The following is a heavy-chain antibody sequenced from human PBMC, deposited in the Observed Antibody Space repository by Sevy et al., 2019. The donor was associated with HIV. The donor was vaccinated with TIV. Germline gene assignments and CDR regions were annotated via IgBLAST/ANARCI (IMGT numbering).Heavy chain of an antibody. D-gene: IGHD3-22*01. CDR2: ISFDGRNE. J-gene: IGHJ4*02. V-gene: IGHV3-30-3*02. Sequence: GGSLRLSCAASGFTFGNHAIHWVRQAPGKGLEWVAIISFDGRNEHYADSVKGRFTISRDNSRNTLYLQMNSLRAEDTAVYYCAKRDSSDLYTGVSVFDSWGLGTLVTVSS. CDR1: GFTFGNHA. CDR3: AKRDSSDLYTGVSVFDS.